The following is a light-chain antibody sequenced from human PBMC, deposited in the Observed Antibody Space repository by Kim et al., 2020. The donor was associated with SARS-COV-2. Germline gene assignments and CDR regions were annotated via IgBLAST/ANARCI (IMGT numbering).Light chain of an antibody. J-gene: IGKJ2*03. CDR3: QQYYSTPPS. Sequence: RATLNCKSSQTVVYNSNNKNYLAWYQQKPGQAPKLLIYWASIRESGVSDRVSGSGSETDFTLTISSLQAEDVAVYYCQQYYSTPPSFGQGTKLEI. V-gene: IGKV4-1*01. CDR1: QTVVYNSNNKNY. CDR2: WAS.